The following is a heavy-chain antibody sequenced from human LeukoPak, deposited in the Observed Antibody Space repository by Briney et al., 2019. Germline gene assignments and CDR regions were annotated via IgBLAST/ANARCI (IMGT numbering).Heavy chain of an antibody. CDR3: ARGLAGRSSGAIYFDL. D-gene: IGHD3-10*01. CDR2: IYNHGRT. V-gene: IGHV4-59*01. J-gene: IGHJ2*01. Sequence: SETLSLTCIVSGGSIDYYNWIRQPPGQGLEWIGVIYNHGRTKYNPSLKRRVTISLDTSHSQVSLKLTSVTPADTALYFCARGLAGRSSGAIYFDLWGRGTLVTVSS. CDR1: GGSIDY.